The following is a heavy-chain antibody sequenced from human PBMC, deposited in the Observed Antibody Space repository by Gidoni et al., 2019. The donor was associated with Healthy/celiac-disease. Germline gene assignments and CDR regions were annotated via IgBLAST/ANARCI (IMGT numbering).Heavy chain of an antibody. CDR1: GYHFTSYY. Sequence: QVQLVQSGGEVKKLGASAKGSCKAPGYHFTSYYRHCVRQAPGQGLEWMGIINPSGGSTSYAQKFQGRVTMTRDTSTSTVYMELSSLRSEDTAVYYCARGEDIVVVPAAKADYWGQGTLVTVSS. J-gene: IGHJ4*02. V-gene: IGHV1-46*01. CDR2: INPSGGST. CDR3: ARGEDIVVVPAAKADY. D-gene: IGHD2-2*01.